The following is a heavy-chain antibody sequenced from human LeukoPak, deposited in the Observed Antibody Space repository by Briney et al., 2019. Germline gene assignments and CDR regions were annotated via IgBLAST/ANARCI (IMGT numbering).Heavy chain of an antibody. CDR3: AGSLLRMADLLPSHFDY. V-gene: IGHV1-69*11. D-gene: IGHD3-10*01. J-gene: IGHJ4*02. CDR2: IIPIIDAT. Sequence: SVKVSCKASGRGFTGLAVTWLRHVPGQGFEWMGRIIPIIDATHYAQKFQDRVTITADESTSTAYMELHSLRSEDTAVCFCAGSLLRMADLLPSHFDYWGQGTLVTVSS. CDR1: GRGFTGLA.